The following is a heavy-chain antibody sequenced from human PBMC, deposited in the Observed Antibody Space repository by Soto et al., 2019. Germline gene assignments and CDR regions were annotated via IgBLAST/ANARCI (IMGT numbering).Heavy chain of an antibody. CDR3: ARVGIVVVVAPPFDY. J-gene: IGHJ4*02. V-gene: IGHV3-30-3*01. CDR2: ISYDGSNK. CDR1: GFPFSSYA. D-gene: IGHD2-15*01. Sequence: QVQLVESGGGVVQPGRSLRLSCAASGFPFSSYAMHWVRQAPGKGLAWVAVISYDGSNKYYADSVKGRFTISRDNSKNTLYLQRNSLRAEDTAVYYCARVGIVVVVAPPFDYCGQGTLVTVSS.